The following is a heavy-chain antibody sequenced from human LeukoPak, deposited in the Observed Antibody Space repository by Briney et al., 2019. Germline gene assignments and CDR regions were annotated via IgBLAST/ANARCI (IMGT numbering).Heavy chain of an antibody. CDR3: ARQGKAETATTYFDY. CDR1: GYSFTSYW. D-gene: IGHD5-24*01. CDR2: IYPGDSDT. V-gene: IGHV5-51*01. J-gene: IGHJ4*02. Sequence: GESLKISCKGSGYSFTSYWIGWVRQMPGKGLEWMGIIYPGDSDTRYSPSFQGQVTISADKSISTAYLQWSSLKASDTAMYYCARQGKAETATTYFDYWGQGTLVTVSS.